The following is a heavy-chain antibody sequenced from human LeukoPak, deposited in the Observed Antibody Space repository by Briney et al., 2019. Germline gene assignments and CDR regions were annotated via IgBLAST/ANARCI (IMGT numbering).Heavy chain of an antibody. D-gene: IGHD2-15*01. J-gene: IGHJ4*02. CDR1: GFTFSDYY. CDR3: ARDPNCSGGSCYELVGY. Sequence: GGSLRLSCAASGFTFSDYYMSWIRQAPGKGLEWVSYISSSGSTIYYADSVKGRFTISRDNSKNTLYLQMNSLRAEDTAVYYCARDPNCSGGSCYELVGYWGQGTLVTVSS. CDR2: ISSSGSTI. V-gene: IGHV3-11*04.